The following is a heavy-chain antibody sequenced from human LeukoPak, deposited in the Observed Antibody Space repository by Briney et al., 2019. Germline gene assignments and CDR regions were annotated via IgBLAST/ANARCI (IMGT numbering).Heavy chain of an antibody. CDR3: AREGVNSSSFED. Sequence: YYWSWIRQPPGKGLEWIGEINHSGSTNYNPSLKSRVTISVDTSKNQSSLKLSSVTAADTAVYYCAREGVNSSSFEDWGQGTLVTVSS. CDR1: YY. V-gene: IGHV4-34*01. J-gene: IGHJ4*02. CDR2: INHSGST. D-gene: IGHD6-13*01.